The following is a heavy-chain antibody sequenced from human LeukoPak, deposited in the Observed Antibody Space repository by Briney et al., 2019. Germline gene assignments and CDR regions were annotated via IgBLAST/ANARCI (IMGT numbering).Heavy chain of an antibody. CDR2: ISGSGGST. CDR1: GFTFSSYA. J-gene: IGHJ3*02. D-gene: IGHD3-22*01. V-gene: IGHV3-23*01. Sequence: PGGSLRLSCAASGFTFSSYAMRWVRQARGKGLEWVSAISGSGGSTYYADSVNGRFTISTDNSKNTLYLQLNSLRAEDTAVYYCAKDSAEPDYYDSSGFYPDAFDIWGQGTMVTVSS. CDR3: AKDSAEPDYYDSSGFYPDAFDI.